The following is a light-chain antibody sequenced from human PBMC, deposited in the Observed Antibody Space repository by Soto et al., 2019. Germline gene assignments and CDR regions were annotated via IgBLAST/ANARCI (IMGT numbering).Light chain of an antibody. V-gene: IGKV1-39*01. Sequence: IQMTQTPSSVSASVGDRVTISCRAGQYIGRYLNWYQQKPGKAPKLLIYAASSLHSGVPSRFSGSRSGTDFTLTISSLQPEDFATYSCQQTYITPLTFGGGGKVDI. CDR3: QQTYITPLT. CDR1: QYIGRY. J-gene: IGKJ4*01. CDR2: AAS.